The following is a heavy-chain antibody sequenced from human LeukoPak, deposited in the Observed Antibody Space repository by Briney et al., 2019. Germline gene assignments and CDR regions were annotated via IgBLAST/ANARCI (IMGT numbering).Heavy chain of an antibody. J-gene: IGHJ4*02. CDR3: ARGKGTSYLSSFDY. CDR2: IYSGGSS. V-gene: IGHV3-66*01. Sequence: GGSLRLSCAASEFSVGSNYMTWVRQAPGKGLEWVSLIYSGGSSYYADSVKGRFTISRDNSKNTLYLQMNSLRAEDTAVYYCARGKGTSYLSSFDYWGQGTLVTVSS. CDR1: EFSVGSNY. D-gene: IGHD6-6*01.